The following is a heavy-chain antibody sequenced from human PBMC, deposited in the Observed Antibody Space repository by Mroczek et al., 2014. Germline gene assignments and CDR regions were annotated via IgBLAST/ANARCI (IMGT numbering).Heavy chain of an antibody. Sequence: QVQLQESGPGLVKPSETLSLTCTVSGGSISSYYWSWIRQPPGKGLEWIGYIYYSGSTNYNPSLKSRVTISVDTSKNQFSLKLSSVTAADTAVYYCARDPTLDYWGQGTLVTVSS. CDR2: IYYSGST. CDR1: GGSISSYY. V-gene: IGHV4-59*01. J-gene: IGHJ4*02. CDR3: ARDPTLDY.